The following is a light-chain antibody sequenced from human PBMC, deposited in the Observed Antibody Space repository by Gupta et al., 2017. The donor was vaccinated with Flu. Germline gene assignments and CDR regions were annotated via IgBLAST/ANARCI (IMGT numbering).Light chain of an antibody. CDR2: AAS. V-gene: IGKV1-39*01. Sequence: GDRVTITCRASQSISSYLNWYQQRPGKAPKLLIYAASSLQSGVPSRFSGSGSGTDFTLTISSLQPEDFATYYCQQSYSTPRTFGQGTKVEIK. J-gene: IGKJ1*01. CDR3: QQSYSTPRT. CDR1: QSISSY.